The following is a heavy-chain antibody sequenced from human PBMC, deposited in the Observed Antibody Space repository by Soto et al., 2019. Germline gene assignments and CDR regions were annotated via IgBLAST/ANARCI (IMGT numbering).Heavy chain of an antibody. J-gene: IGHJ4*02. CDR3: ASLDTAMIKTAGY. D-gene: IGHD5-18*01. Sequence: GGSLRLSFVASGLTFSSWMSWVRQAPGKGLEWVAMTTQDGSGKHYVDSVKGRFTISRDSAKNSMYLQMNSLTVEDTAMYYCASLDTAMIKTAGYWGQGTQVTVSS. CDR2: TTQDGSGK. V-gene: IGHV3-7*01. CDR1: GLTFSSW.